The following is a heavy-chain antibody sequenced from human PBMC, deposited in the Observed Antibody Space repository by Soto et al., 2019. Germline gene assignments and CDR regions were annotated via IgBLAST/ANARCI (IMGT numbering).Heavy chain of an antibody. CDR3: AREVHYYGSVSPPLYYYYGLDV. J-gene: IGHJ6*02. CDR2: IYYSGST. D-gene: IGHD3-10*01. CDR1: GGSISSGAYY. V-gene: IGHV4-31*03. Sequence: SETLSLTCTVSGGSISSGAYYWSWIRHHPGKGLEWIGYIYYSGSTYYNPSLKSRITISVDTSKNQFSPKLSSVTAADTAVYYCAREVHYYGSVSPPLYYYYGLDVWGQGTTVTVYS.